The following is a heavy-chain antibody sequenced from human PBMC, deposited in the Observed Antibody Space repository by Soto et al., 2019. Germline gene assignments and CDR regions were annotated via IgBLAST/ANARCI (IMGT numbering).Heavy chain of an antibody. J-gene: IGHJ3*02. CDR3: ARPGQAPNHLDI. Sequence: ASVKVSCKASGYTFTSYGISWVXQAPGQGLEWMGWISAYNGNTNYAQKLQGRVAMTTDTSTSTAYMELRSLRSDDTAVYYCARPGQAPNHLDIWGQGTMVTVSS. V-gene: IGHV1-18*01. CDR2: ISAYNGNT. CDR1: GYTFTSYG.